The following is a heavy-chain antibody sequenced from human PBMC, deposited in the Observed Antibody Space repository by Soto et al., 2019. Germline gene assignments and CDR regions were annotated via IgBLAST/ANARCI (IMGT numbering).Heavy chain of an antibody. D-gene: IGHD1-26*01. CDR3: AKGIRWELPLEY. Sequence: QVQLVQSGAEVKKPGASVKVSCKASGYSFSSYGISWVRQAPGQGLEWMGWISGYNGNTYYAQKLQRRVTLTTDTSASTAYMELRSLRSDDTAVYYCAKGIRWELPLEYWGQGILVTVSS. J-gene: IGHJ4*02. CDR1: GYSFSSYG. CDR2: ISGYNGNT. V-gene: IGHV1-18*01.